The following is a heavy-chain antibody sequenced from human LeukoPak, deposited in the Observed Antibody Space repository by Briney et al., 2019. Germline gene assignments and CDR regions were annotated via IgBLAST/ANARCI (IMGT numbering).Heavy chain of an antibody. CDR3: ARDRKVRGVSSFDY. V-gene: IGHV1-18*01. CDR2: ISAYNGNT. D-gene: IGHD3-10*01. Sequence: ASVKVSCKASGYTFTSYGISWVRQAPGQGLEWMGWISAYNGNTNYAQKLQGRVTMTSDTSTSTAYMELRSLRSDDTAVYYCARDRKVRGVSSFDYWGQGTLVTVSS. J-gene: IGHJ4*02. CDR1: GYTFTSYG.